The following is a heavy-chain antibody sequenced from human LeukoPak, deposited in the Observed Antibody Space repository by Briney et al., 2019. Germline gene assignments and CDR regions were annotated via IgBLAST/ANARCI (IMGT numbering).Heavy chain of an antibody. CDR3: AREEAEQQLDY. CDR2: ISAYNGNT. V-gene: IGHV1-18*01. CDR1: GYTFSSYG. D-gene: IGHD6-13*01. Sequence: GASVKVSCKAPGYTFSSYGISWVRQAPGQGLEWMGWISAYNGNTNYAQRLQGRVTMTRDMSTSTVYMELSSLRSEDTAVYYCAREEAEQQLDYWGQGTLVTVSS. J-gene: IGHJ4*02.